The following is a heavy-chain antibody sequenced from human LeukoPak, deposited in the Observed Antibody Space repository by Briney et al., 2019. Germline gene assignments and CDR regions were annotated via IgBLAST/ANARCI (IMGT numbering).Heavy chain of an antibody. CDR3: ARQPSSGWPYYYYYMDV. J-gene: IGHJ6*03. Sequence: SETLSLTCTVSGGSISSSSYYWGWIRQPPGKGLEWIGSIYYSGSTYYNPSLKSRVTISVDTSKNQFSLKLSSVTAADTAVYYCARQPSSGWPYYYYYMDVWGKGTTVTISS. D-gene: IGHD6-19*01. CDR2: IYYSGST. CDR1: GGSISSSSYY. V-gene: IGHV4-39*01.